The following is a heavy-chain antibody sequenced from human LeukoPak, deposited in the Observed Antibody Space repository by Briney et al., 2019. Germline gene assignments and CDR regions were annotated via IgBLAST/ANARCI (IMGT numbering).Heavy chain of an antibody. CDR1: GFTFSSYG. CDR2: IWYDGSNK. CDR3: ARDPSSWSSSWNDY. J-gene: IGHJ4*02. Sequence: GGSLRLSCAAPGFTFSSYGMHWVRQAPGKGLEWVAVIWYDGSNKYYADSVKGRFTISRDNSKNTLYLQMNSLRAEDTAVYYCARDPSSWSSSWNDYWGQGTLVTVSS. V-gene: IGHV3-33*01. D-gene: IGHD6-13*01.